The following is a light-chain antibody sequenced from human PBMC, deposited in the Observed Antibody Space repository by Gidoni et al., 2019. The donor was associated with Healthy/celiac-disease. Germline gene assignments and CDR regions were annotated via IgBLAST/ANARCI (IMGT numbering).Light chain of an antibody. CDR2: GAS. CDR1: QSVSSN. CDR3: QQYNNWPPVYT. V-gene: IGKV3-15*01. Sequence: EIVMTQSTATLSVSPGERATLSCSASQSVSSNLAWYQQKPGQAPRLLIYGASTRATGIPARFSGSGSGTEFTLTISSLQSEDFAVYYCQQYNNWPPVYTFGQGTKLEIK. J-gene: IGKJ2*01.